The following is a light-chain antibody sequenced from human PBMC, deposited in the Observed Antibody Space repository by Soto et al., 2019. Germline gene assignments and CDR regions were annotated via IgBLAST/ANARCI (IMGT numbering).Light chain of an antibody. Sequence: QSVVTQPASVSGSPGQSITISCTGTSSDVGGYDYVSWYQQYTGKAPRLIIYEVSNRPSGVSNRFSGSKSGNTASLTISGRRAEDEGDYFCSSYTGTSALILFGGGTQLTVL. CDR3: SSYTGTSALIL. V-gene: IGLV2-14*01. J-gene: IGLJ2*01. CDR1: SSDVGGYDY. CDR2: EVS.